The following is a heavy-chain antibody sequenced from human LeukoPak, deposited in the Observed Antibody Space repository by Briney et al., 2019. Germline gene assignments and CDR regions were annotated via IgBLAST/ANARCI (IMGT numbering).Heavy chain of an antibody. CDR1: GDSISSGSILTYY. CDR2: IYYSGST. V-gene: IGHV4-39*01. D-gene: IGHD6-6*01. J-gene: IGHJ6*04. Sequence: NPSETLSLTCTVSGDSISSGSILTYYWTWIRQPPGKGLEWIGSIYYSGSTYYNPSLKSRVTISVDTSKNQFSLKLSSVTAADTAVYYCARLRIAAPMDVWGKGTTVTVSS. CDR3: ARLRIAAPMDV.